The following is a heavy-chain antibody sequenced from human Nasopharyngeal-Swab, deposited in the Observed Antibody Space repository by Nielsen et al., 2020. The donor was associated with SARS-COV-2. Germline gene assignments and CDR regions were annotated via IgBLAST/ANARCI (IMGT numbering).Heavy chain of an antibody. D-gene: IGHD3-10*01. V-gene: IGHV3-7*03. J-gene: IGHJ4*02. CDR2: IAADGSEE. Sequence: GGSLRLSCAASGLIYSDYWMSWVRQAPGQGLEWVANIAADGSEEYYVDSVRGRFTISRDNAKKSLSLQMNTLRAEDTAVYYCAKIGGIGSVDYWGQGAPVSVSS. CDR1: GLIYSDYW. CDR3: AKIGGIGSVDY.